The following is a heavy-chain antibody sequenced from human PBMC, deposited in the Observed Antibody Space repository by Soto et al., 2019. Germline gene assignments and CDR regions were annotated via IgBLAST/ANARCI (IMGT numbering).Heavy chain of an antibody. CDR2: INSSSSYT. CDR3: ARTIAAAGGRRYFDL. J-gene: IGHJ2*01. CDR1: GFTFSDYY. D-gene: IGHD6-13*01. Sequence: QVQLVESGGGLVKPGGSLRLSCAASGFTFSDYYMSWIRPAPGKGLEWVSYINSSSSYTNYADSVKGRFTISRDNAKNSLYLQMNSLRAEDTAVYYCARTIAAAGGRRYFDLWGRGTLVTVSS. V-gene: IGHV3-11*05.